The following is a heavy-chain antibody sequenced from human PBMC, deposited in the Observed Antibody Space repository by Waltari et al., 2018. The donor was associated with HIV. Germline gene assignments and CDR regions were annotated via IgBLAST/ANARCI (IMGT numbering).Heavy chain of an antibody. J-gene: IGHJ4*02. CDR2: IYTSGST. D-gene: IGHD3-10*01. CDR1: GGSLSSGSYY. V-gene: IGHV4-61*02. CDR3: ARAALYGSGSFDY. Sequence: QVQLQESGPGLVKPSQTLSLTCTVSGGSLSSGSYYWSWIRQPAGKGLEWIGRIYTSGSTNYNPSLKSRVTISVDTSKNQFSLKLSSVTAADTAAYYCARAALYGSGSFDYWGQGTLVTVSS.